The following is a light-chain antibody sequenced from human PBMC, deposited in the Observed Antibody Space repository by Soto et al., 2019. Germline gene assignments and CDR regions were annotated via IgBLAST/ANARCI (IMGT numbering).Light chain of an antibody. J-gene: IGKJ1*01. CDR2: GAT. V-gene: IGKV3-15*01. CDR3: PQYRRCPRL. CDR1: QNALSD. Sequence: EILLTQSPDTLSVSPGETATLSCRASQNALSDLAWYQQKPGQAPRLLVYGATTRATDAPAKFRGRGSGTEFSLTSSSLQSEDSATYYCPQYRRCPRLFAQGSKVEI.